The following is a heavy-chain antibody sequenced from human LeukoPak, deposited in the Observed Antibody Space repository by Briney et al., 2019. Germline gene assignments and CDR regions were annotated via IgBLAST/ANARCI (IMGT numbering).Heavy chain of an antibody. J-gene: IGHJ4*02. D-gene: IGHD2/OR15-2a*01. CDR2: INQDGSSK. V-gene: IGHV3-7*01. CDR1: GFTFSSYW. CDR3: ARDLSRFTSVDRPYDY. Sequence: GGSLRLSCAVSGFTFSSYWMGWVRQAPGKGLAWVANINQDGSSKYYEDSVKGRFTISRDNAKNSLYLQMNSLRAEDTAVYYCARDLSRFTSVDRPYDYWGQGTLVTVSS.